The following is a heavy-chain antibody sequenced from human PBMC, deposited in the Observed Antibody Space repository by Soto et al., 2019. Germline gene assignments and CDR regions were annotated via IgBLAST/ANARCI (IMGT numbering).Heavy chain of an antibody. Sequence: SGPTLVNPTQTLTLTCTFSGFSLSTSGVGVGWIRQPPGKALEWLALIYWDDNKRYSPSLKSRLTITKDTSKNQVVLTMTNMDPVETSTYYCAHSETIFGVVTPRYYYYYMDVWGKGTTVSVSS. CDR3: AHSETIFGVVTPRYYYYYMDV. V-gene: IGHV2-5*02. D-gene: IGHD3-3*01. J-gene: IGHJ6*03. CDR2: IYWDDNK. CDR1: GFSLSTSGVG.